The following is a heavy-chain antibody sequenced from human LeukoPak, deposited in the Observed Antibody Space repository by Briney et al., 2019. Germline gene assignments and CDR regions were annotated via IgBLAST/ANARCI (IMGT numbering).Heavy chain of an antibody. CDR1: GCTFSSYD. CDR3: ARAASRSGWYLSVFYFYMDV. V-gene: IGHV1-8*03. Sequence: ASVNVSCKASGCTFSSYDIHWVRQATGQGLEWMGWMNPKGGNTGYAQKLQGRCTITRNTSIRPVYTELGSLRAVDTAVYYRARAASRSGWYLSVFYFYMDVWGKETTVT. D-gene: IGHD6-19*01. CDR2: MNPKGGNT. J-gene: IGHJ6*03.